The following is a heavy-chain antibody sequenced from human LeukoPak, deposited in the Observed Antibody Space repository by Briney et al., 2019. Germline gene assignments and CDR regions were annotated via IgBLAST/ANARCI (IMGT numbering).Heavy chain of an antibody. D-gene: IGHD4-11*01. V-gene: IGHV3-20*04. CDR2: INWNGGST. J-gene: IGHJ6*03. CDR1: GFTFDDYG. Sequence: GGSLRLSCAASGFTFDDYGMSWVRQAPGKGLEWVSGINWNGGSTGYADSVKGRFTISRDNAKNSLYLQMNSLRAEDTALYYCARVGTVVPHYYYYMDVWGKGTTVTVSS. CDR3: ARVGTVVPHYYYYMDV.